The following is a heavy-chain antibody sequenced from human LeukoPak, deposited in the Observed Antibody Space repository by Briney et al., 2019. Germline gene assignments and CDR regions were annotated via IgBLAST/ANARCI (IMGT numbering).Heavy chain of an antibody. V-gene: IGHV3-48*02. CDR2: ISSLSAI. Sequence: GGSLRLSCAASGFSFSSYSMNWVRQAPGQGLQWVSYISSLSAIYYTDSVKGRFTISRDNAQNSLHLQMNSLRDEDTAVYYCVRDWSRGYFDYWGQGTLVTVSS. J-gene: IGHJ4*02. CDR1: GFSFSSYS. CDR3: VRDWSRGYFDY. D-gene: IGHD3-3*01.